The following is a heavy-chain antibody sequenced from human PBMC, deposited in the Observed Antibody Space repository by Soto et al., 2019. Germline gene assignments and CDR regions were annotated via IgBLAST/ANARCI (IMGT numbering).Heavy chain of an antibody. J-gene: IGHJ6*02. CDR2: INPNSGGT. D-gene: IGHD3-10*01. V-gene: IGHV1-2*02. CDR3: ARDHFFTMARGAPYSYYGMDG. CDR1: GYAFTGYY. Sequence: SVKVSWTASGYAFTGYYMHWVRQAPGQGHEWMGWINPNSGGTNYAQKFQGRVTMTRDTTISTAYMELSRLRSDDTAVYYCARDHFFTMARGAPYSYYGMDGWGQGTTVTLPS.